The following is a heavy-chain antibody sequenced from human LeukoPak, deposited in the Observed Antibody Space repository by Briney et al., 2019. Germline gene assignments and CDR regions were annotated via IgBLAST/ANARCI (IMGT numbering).Heavy chain of an antibody. CDR1: GYTFTGYY. CDR3: ASGMYYYDSSGYDY. CDR2: ISPNSGGT. D-gene: IGHD3-22*01. V-gene: IGHV1-2*04. J-gene: IGHJ4*02. Sequence: GASVKVSCKASGYTFTGYYMHWVRQAPGQGLEWMGWISPNSGGTNYAQKFQGWVTMTRDTSISTAYMELSRLRSDDTAVYYCASGMYYYDSSGYDYWGQGTLVTVSS.